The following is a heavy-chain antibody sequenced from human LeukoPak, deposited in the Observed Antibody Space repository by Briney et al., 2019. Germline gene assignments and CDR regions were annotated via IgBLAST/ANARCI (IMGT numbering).Heavy chain of an antibody. V-gene: IGHV3-23*01. CDR1: GFTFHSYA. Sequence: GGSLRLLCAASGFTFHSYAMSWVRQAPGKGLEWVSAISDSGGSTYYADSVRGRFTISRDNSKNTLYLQMNSLRVEDTAVYYCAKDVGRRSNSWFDYWGQGTLVTVSS. CDR2: ISDSGGST. J-gene: IGHJ4*02. D-gene: IGHD6-13*01. CDR3: AKDVGRRSNSWFDY.